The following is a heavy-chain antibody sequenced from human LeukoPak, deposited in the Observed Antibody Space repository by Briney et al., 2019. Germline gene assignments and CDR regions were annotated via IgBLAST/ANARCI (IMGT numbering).Heavy chain of an antibody. Sequence: ASVKVSCKASGYTFTSHAMNWVRQAPGQGLEWMGWINTNTGNPTYAQGFTGRFVFSLDTSVSTAYLQISSLKAEDTAVYYCARSHYDILTGPRLYYFDYWGQGTLVTVSS. V-gene: IGHV7-4-1*02. CDR2: INTNTGNP. J-gene: IGHJ4*02. CDR3: ARSHYDILTGPRLYYFDY. D-gene: IGHD3-9*01. CDR1: GYTFTSHA.